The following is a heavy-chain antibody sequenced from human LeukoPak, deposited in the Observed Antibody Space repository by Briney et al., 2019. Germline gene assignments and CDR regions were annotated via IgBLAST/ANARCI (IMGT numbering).Heavy chain of an antibody. CDR2: INHSGST. Sequence: SETLSLTCAVYGGSFSGYYWSWIRQPPGKGLEWIGEINHSGSTNYNPSLKSRVTISVDTSKNQFSLKLSSVTAADTAVYYCARGPYYDFWSGRPYYYYYMGVWGKGTTVTVSS. J-gene: IGHJ6*03. V-gene: IGHV4-34*01. D-gene: IGHD3-3*01. CDR1: GGSFSGYY. CDR3: ARGPYYDFWSGRPYYYYYMGV.